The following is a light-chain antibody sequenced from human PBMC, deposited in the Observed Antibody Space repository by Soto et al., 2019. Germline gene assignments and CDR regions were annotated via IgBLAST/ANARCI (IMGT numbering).Light chain of an antibody. CDR1: QKINSD. CDR2: GAS. J-gene: IGKJ2*01. V-gene: IGKV3-15*01. CDR3: QQYNDWPPYT. Sequence: DIVMTQSPATLSVSPGERATLSCRASQKINSDLAWYQQKPGQAPGLLIYGASTRATGVPTRFSGSGSGTEFTLTISSLQSEDFAVYYCQQYNDWPPYTFGQGTRLEIK.